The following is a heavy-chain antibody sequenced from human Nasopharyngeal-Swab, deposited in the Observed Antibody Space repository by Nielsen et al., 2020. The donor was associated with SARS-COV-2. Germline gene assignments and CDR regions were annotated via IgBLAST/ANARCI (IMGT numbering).Heavy chain of an antibody. J-gene: IGHJ4*02. CDR2: ISWNSGSI. V-gene: IGHV3-9*01. Sequence: GGSLRLSCAASGFTFDDYAMHWVRQAPGKGLEWVSGISWNSGSIGYADSVKGRFTISRDNSKNTLYLQMNSLRAEDTAVYYCANSGIAVAGTMYWGQGTLVTVSS. CDR1: GFTFDDYA. CDR3: ANSGIAVAGTMY. D-gene: IGHD6-19*01.